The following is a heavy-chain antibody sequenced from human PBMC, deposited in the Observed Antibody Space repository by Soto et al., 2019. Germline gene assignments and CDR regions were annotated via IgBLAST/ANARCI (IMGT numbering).Heavy chain of an antibody. J-gene: IGHJ6*03. CDR1: GFTVSSNY. CDR3: ARDDVHWSVVRCYRVPIDV. V-gene: IGHV3-66*01. D-gene: IGHD2-15*01. Sequence: GGSLRLSCATSGFTVSSNYMTWVRQAPGKGLEWVSLIQSGGRTYYAGSVKGRFTISRDNSKNTLFLQMNSLRVEDTAVYYCARDDVHWSVVRCYRVPIDVWGKGTTVTVSS. CDR2: IQSGGRT.